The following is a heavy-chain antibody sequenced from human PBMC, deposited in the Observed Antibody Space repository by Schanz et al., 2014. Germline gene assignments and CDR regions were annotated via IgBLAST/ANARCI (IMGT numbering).Heavy chain of an antibody. CDR2: ISPYNTNS. CDR3: ARRLKNPGGGWFDP. CDR1: GHTFTTYG. Sequence: QVQLEQSGAEVKKPGASVRVSCKASGHTFTTYGITWVRQAPGQGLEWMGWISPYNTNSNYAQKFQGRVTMTTDSSTSTDYMELTSLRFDDTAMYYCARRLKNPGGGWFDPWGQGTLVTVSS. J-gene: IGHJ5*02. V-gene: IGHV1-18*01. D-gene: IGHD2-15*01.